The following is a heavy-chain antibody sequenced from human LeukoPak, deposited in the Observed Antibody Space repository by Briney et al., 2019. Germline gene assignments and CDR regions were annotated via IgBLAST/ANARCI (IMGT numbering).Heavy chain of an antibody. CDR2: INHSGST. CDR1: GGSFSGYY. J-gene: IGHJ3*02. D-gene: IGHD5-24*01. Sequence: SETLSLTCAVYGGSFSGYYWSWIRQPPGKGLEWIGEINHSGSTNYNPSLKSRVTISLDTSKNQFSLKLSSVTAADTAVYYCASILRDGYNYGAFDIWGQGTMVTVSS. V-gene: IGHV4-34*01. CDR3: ASILRDGYNYGAFDI.